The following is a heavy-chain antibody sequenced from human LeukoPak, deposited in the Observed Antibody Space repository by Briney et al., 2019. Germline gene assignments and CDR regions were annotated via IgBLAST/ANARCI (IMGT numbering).Heavy chain of an antibody. V-gene: IGHV3-7*01. CDR3: ARDIESQGYYDFWSGYYTGYYYMDV. J-gene: IGHJ6*03. D-gene: IGHD3-3*01. CDR2: IKQDGSEK. Sequence: GGSLRLSCAASGFTFSSYWMSWVRQAPGKGLEWVANIKQDGSEKYYVDSVKGRFTISRDNAKNSLYLQMNSPRAEDTAVYYCARDIESQGYYDFWSGYYTGYYYMDVWGKGTTVTVSS. CDR1: GFTFSSYW.